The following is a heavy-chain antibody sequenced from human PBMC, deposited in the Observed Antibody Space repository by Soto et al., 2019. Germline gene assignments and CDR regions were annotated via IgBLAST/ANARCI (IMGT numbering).Heavy chain of an antibody. D-gene: IGHD2-8*01. Sequence: SETLSLTCTVSGGSISSADFFWTWLRQPPGKGLEWLGYIYYSGTTYYNPSLKGRPIISIDTSRNQFSLSLNSVTAADTAVYFCAREPYLPMARNGFWGQGAQVTVSS. CDR1: GGSISSADFF. CDR3: AREPYLPMARNGF. V-gene: IGHV4-30-4*01. CDR2: IYYSGTT. J-gene: IGHJ4*02.